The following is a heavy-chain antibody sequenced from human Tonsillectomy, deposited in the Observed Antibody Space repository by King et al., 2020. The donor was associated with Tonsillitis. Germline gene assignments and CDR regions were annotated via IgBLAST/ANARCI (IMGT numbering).Heavy chain of an antibody. D-gene: IGHD6-13*01. J-gene: IGHJ4*02. CDR1: GGSISSYY. CDR2: IFYSGST. CDR3: ARSYSSSWYSDY. Sequence: QLQESGPGLVKPSETLSLTCTVSGGSISSYYWSWIRQPPGKGLEWIGYIFYSGSTNYNPSLKSRVTISVDTSKNQFSLKMKSVTAADTAVYYCARSYSSSWYSDYWGQGTLVTVSS. V-gene: IGHV4-59*01.